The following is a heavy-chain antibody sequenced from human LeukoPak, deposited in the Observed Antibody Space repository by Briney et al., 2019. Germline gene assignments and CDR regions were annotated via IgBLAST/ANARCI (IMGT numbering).Heavy chain of an antibody. J-gene: IGHJ6*03. CDR1: GGSISSGGYY. V-gene: IGHV4-31*03. Sequence: SQTLSLTCTVSGGSISSGGYYWSWIRQHPGKGLEWIGYIYYSGSTYYNPSLKSRVTISVDASKNQFSLKLSSVTAADTAVYYCARVTVVVPAGCMDVWGKGTTVTVSS. D-gene: IGHD2-2*01. CDR3: ARVTVVVPAGCMDV. CDR2: IYYSGST.